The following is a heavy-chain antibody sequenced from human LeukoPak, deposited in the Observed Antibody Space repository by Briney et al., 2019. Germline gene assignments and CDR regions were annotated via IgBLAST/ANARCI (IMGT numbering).Heavy chain of an antibody. CDR1: GFTFSSYA. D-gene: IGHD1-26*01. V-gene: IGHV3-30-3*01. J-gene: IGHJ4*02. CDR2: ISYDGSNK. CDR3: AREDVGAYYFDY. Sequence: QAGGSLRLSCAASGFTFSSYAMHWVRQAPGKGLEWVAVISYDGSNKYYADSVKGRFTISRDNSKNTLYLQMNSLRAEDTAVYYCAREDVGAYYFDYWGQGTLVTVSS.